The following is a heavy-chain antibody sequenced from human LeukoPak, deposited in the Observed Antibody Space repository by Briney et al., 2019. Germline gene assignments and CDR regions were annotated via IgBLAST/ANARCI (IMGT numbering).Heavy chain of an antibody. V-gene: IGHV3-30*02. CDR1: GFTFSSYG. D-gene: IGHD3-22*01. CDR2: IRYDGSNK. CDR3: AKMPSYYYDSSGYYLTDY. Sequence: GGSLRLSCAASGFTFSSYGMDWVRRAPGKGLGWVAFIRYDGSNKYYADSVKGRFTISRDNSKNTLYLQMNSLRAEDTAVYYCAKMPSYYYDSSGYYLTDYWGQGTLVTVSS. J-gene: IGHJ4*02.